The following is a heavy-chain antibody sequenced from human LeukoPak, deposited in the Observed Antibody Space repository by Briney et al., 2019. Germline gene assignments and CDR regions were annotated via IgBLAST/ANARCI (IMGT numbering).Heavy chain of an antibody. CDR1: GDSVSSNSAA. V-gene: IGHV6-1*01. J-gene: IGHJ3*02. Sequence: SQTLSLTCAISGDSVSSNSAAWNWIRQSPSRGLEWLGRTYYRSKWYNDYAVSVKSRITINPDTSKNQFSLQLNSVTPEDTAVYYCARASLRGIWFGESYDAFDIWGQGTMVTVSS. CDR3: ARASLRGIWFGESYDAFDI. CDR2: TYYRSKWYN. D-gene: IGHD3-10*01.